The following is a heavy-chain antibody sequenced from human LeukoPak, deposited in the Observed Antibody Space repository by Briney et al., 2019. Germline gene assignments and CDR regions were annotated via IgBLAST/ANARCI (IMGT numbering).Heavy chain of an antibody. Sequence: GGSLRLSCAASGFTFSSYGMHWVRQAPGKGLEWVAVIWYDGSNKYYADSVKGRFTISRDNSKNTLYLQMNSLRAEDTAVYYCERSPPTTGTRSYYYMDVWGKGTTVTVSS. J-gene: IGHJ6*03. CDR2: IWYDGSNK. CDR1: GFTFSSYG. CDR3: ERSPPTTGTRSYYYMDV. V-gene: IGHV3-33*01. D-gene: IGHD1-1*01.